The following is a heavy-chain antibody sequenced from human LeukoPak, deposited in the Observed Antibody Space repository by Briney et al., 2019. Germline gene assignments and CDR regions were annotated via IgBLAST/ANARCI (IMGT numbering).Heavy chain of an antibody. J-gene: IGHJ4*02. V-gene: IGHV3-48*03. CDR3: AREGLNFDY. Sequence: GGSLRLSCAXSGFTFSXXXXXXXXXAXGXXXEWLSYISNTAGTINXADSVXGRFTXXXXXXKNSLYLQMNSLRAEDTAVYYCAREGLNFDYWGQGTLVTVSS. CDR2: ISNTAGTI. CDR1: GFTFSXXX.